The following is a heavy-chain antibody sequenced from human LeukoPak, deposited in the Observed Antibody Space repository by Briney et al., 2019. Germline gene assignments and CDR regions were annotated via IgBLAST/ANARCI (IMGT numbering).Heavy chain of an antibody. CDR1: GFTFSNAW. V-gene: IGHV3-15*01. J-gene: IGHJ4*02. Sequence: GGSLRLSCAASGFTFSNAWMSWVCQAPGKGLEWVGRIKSKTDGGTTDYAAPVNGRFTISRDDSKNTLYLQMNSLKTEDTAVYYCTTATAAAGTGNYWGQGTLVTVSS. CDR3: TTATAAAGTGNY. D-gene: IGHD6-13*01. CDR2: IKSKTDGGTT.